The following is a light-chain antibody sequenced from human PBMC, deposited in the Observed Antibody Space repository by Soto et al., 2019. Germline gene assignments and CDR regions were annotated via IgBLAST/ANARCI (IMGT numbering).Light chain of an antibody. CDR3: QQSYSTPRNT. V-gene: IGKV1-39*01. CDR2: AAS. CDR1: QSISSY. Sequence: DIQMTQSPSSLSASVGDRVTITCRASQSISSYLNWYQQNPGKAPKLLIYAASSLQSGVPSRFXGSGSGTDFTLTISSLQPEDFATYYCQQSYSTPRNTFGQGTKLEIK. J-gene: IGKJ2*01.